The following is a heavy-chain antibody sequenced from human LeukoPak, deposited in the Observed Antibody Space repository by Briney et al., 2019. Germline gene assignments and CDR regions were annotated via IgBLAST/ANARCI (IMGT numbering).Heavy chain of an antibody. D-gene: IGHD3-22*01. CDR3: AKEMMIVVVITHAFDI. CDR2: IRYDGSNK. Sequence: SGGSLRLSCAASGFTFSSYGMHWVRQAPGKGLEWVAFIRYDGSNKYYADSVKGRFTISRDNSKNTLYLQMNSLRAEDTAVYYCAKEMMIVVVITHAFDIWGQGTMVTVSS. J-gene: IGHJ3*02. V-gene: IGHV3-30*02. CDR1: GFTFSSYG.